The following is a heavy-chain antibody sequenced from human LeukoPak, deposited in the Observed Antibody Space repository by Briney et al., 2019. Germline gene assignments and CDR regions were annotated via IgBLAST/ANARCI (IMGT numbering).Heavy chain of an antibody. D-gene: IGHD1-26*01. V-gene: IGHV3-23*01. J-gene: IGHJ6*02. CDR3: AKHSGSYGVYYYGMDV. Sequence: GGSLRLSCAASGFTFSSYDMSWVRQAPGKGLEWVSAISGSGSRTYYEDSVKGRFTISRDNSKNTLYLQMNSLRAEDTAVYYGAKHSGSYGVYYYGMDVWGQGTTVTVSS. CDR2: ISGSGSRT. CDR1: GFTFSSYD.